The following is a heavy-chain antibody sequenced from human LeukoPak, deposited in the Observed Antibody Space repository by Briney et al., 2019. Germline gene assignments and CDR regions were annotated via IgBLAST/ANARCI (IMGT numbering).Heavy chain of an antibody. CDR3: ARATMVRLDY. J-gene: IGHJ4*02. CDR1: GFTFSSYS. V-gene: IGHV3-48*01. Sequence: GGSLRLSCAAFGFTFSSYSMNWVRQAPGKGLEWVSYISSSSSAIYYADSVKGRFTISRDNAKNSLYLQMSSLRAEDTAVYYCARATMVRLDYWGQGTLVTVSS. D-gene: IGHD3-10*01. CDR2: ISSSSSAI.